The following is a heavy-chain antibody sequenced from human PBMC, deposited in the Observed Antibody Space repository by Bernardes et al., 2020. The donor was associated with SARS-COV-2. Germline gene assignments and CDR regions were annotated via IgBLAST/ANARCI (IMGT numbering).Heavy chain of an antibody. J-gene: IGHJ3*02. CDR3: AKDWGITMIGMRGDAFDI. CDR2: IYSTGRT. Sequence: GGSLRLSCEVSGFSVSTNYMSWVRQAPGQGLDWVSFIYSTGRTDYSDSVKGRFTISRDNSRNTLYLQMNSLRAEDTAIYYCAKDWGITMIGMRGDAFDIWGQGTMVTVSS. D-gene: IGHD3-22*01. CDR1: GFSVSTNY. V-gene: IGHV3-53*01.